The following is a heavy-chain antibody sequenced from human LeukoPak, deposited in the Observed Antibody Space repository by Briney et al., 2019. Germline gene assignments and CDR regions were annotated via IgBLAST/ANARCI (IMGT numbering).Heavy chain of an antibody. Sequence: GGSLRLSCAASWFSVNNNYMTSVRHAPGEGREWVSLLYTGGTKYYADSVKGRFTISRDNSKNTLYLQMNSLTAEDTAVYYCALLWYGELPQVDYWGQGTLVTVSS. CDR2: LYTGGTK. CDR3: ALLWYGELPQVDY. J-gene: IGHJ4*02. CDR1: WFSVNNNY. D-gene: IGHD3-10*01. V-gene: IGHV3-53*01.